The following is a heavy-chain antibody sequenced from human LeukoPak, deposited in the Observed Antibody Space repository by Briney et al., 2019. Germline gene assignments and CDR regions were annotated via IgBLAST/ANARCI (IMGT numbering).Heavy chain of an antibody. CDR3: ARDLDSIIRPD. Sequence: ASVKVSCKASGYTITSFRLHWVRQAPGQGLEWMGWVSATDGNTDYLQKFKGRVTMTTDTSTNTAYMELRSLRSDDTAVYYCARDLDSIIRPDWGQGTLVTVPS. D-gene: IGHD2-21*01. CDR2: VSATDGNT. CDR1: GYTITSFR. J-gene: IGHJ4*02. V-gene: IGHV1-18*01.